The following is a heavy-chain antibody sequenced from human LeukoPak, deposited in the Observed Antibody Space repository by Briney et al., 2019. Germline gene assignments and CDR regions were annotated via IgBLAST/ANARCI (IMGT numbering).Heavy chain of an antibody. CDR3: AREGITIFGVVTETNWFDP. Sequence: SETLSLTCAVYCGSFSCYYWSWIRQPPGEGLEWIGEINHSGSTNYNPSLKSRVTISVDTSKNQFSLKLSSVTASDTAVYYCAREGITIFGVVTETNWFDPWGQGTLVTVSS. D-gene: IGHD3-3*01. V-gene: IGHV4-34*01. CDR2: INHSGST. CDR1: CGSFSCYY. J-gene: IGHJ5*02.